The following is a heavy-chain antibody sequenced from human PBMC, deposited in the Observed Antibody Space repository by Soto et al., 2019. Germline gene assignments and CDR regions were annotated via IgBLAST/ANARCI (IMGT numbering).Heavy chain of an antibody. J-gene: IGHJ4*02. Sequence: QITLKESGPPLVKPTQTLTLTCSFSGFSLSTSGVGVGWIRQPPGKALEWLAFIFWDDDKRYSPSLKSRLTITKDTSKTQVVLTMTNMDPVDTATYYCARDIVAVPAAMVNHQARFDYWGQGTLVTVSS. CDR3: ARDIVAVPAAMVNHQARFDY. CDR2: IFWDDDK. D-gene: IGHD2-2*01. V-gene: IGHV2-5*02. CDR1: GFSLSTSGVG.